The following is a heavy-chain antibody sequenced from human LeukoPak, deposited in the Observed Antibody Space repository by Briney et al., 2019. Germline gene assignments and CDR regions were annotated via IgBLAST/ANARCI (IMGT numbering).Heavy chain of an antibody. J-gene: IGHJ4*02. Sequence: PSETLSLTCTVSGGSISSDDYYWSWIRQPAGKGLEWIGRIYPSGNTNYNPSLRSRVTISIDTSKNQFSLKLSSVTAADTAVYYCARYFDYWGQGILVTVFS. CDR3: ARYFDY. V-gene: IGHV4-61*02. CDR1: GGSISSDDYY. CDR2: IYPSGNT.